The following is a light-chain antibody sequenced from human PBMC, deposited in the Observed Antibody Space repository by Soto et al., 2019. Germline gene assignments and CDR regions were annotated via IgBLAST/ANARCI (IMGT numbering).Light chain of an antibody. V-gene: IGKV3-11*01. J-gene: IGKJ5*01. CDR3: QQRNNWPPIT. CDR1: QSVRRY. Sequence: EIVLTQSPATLSLSPVERATLSCMASQSVRRYLAWYQQKPGQAPRLLIYDASTRATGIPARFSGSGSETDFTLTITSLEPEDFAVYYCQQRNNWPPITFGQGTRLEIK. CDR2: DAS.